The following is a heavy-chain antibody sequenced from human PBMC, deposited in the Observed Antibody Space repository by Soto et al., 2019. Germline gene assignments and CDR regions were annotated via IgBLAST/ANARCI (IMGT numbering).Heavy chain of an antibody. D-gene: IGHD3-16*01. J-gene: IGHJ4*02. Sequence: QVQLVDSGGGMVQPGRSLSLSCAASGFSFSSSAMHWVRQAPDKGLEWVAIISYDGSQKYYADSVKGRFTISRDNSKNTLSLQMTSLRAEDTAVYFCAKDRGRWLKLGYFDYWGQGTLVTVSS. CDR1: GFSFSSSA. CDR2: ISYDGSQK. V-gene: IGHV3-30*04. CDR3: AKDRGRWLKLGYFDY.